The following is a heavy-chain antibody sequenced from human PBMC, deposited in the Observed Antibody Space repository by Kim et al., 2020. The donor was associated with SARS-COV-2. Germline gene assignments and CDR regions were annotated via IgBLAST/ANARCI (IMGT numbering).Heavy chain of an antibody. Sequence: SQTLSLTCAISGDSVSSNSAAWNWIRQSPSRGLEWLGRTYYRSKWYNDYAVSMKSRITINPDTSKNQFSLQLNSVTPEDTAVYYCAWSYYYGSGSYYYYGMDVWGQGTTVTVSS. D-gene: IGHD3-10*01. V-gene: IGHV6-1*01. J-gene: IGHJ6*02. CDR1: GDSVSSNSAA. CDR2: TYYRSKWYN. CDR3: AWSYYYGSGSYYYYGMDV.